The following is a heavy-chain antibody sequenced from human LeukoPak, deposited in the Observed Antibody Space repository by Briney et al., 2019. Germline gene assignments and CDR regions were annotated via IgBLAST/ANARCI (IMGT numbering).Heavy chain of an antibody. CDR2: ITGSGATI. CDR3: ATDRRPYSYFFDH. CDR1: GVTFSDYY. V-gene: IGHV3-11*01. D-gene: IGHD2-15*01. Sequence: PGGSLRLSCAASGVTFSDYYMSWIRQAPGMGLEWVAYITGSGATIYYADSVKGRSTISRDNAKKSLYLQMNSLRDEDTAVYYCATDRRPYSYFFDHWGQGTLATVSS. J-gene: IGHJ4*02.